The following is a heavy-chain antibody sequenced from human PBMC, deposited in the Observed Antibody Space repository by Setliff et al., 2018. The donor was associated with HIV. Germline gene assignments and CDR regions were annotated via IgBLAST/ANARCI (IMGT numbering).Heavy chain of an antibody. CDR1: GYTFTNYD. J-gene: IGHJ4*02. D-gene: IGHD4-4*01. Sequence: ASVKVSCKASGYTFTNYDINWVRQAPGHGLEWVGWMSPKSGYTDYAQKFQGRVTMTRNTSINTVYMELSSLKSEDTAVYYCARGVTTIQYWGQGSLVTVSS. CDR3: ARGVTTIQY. CDR2: MSPKSGYT. V-gene: IGHV1-8*01.